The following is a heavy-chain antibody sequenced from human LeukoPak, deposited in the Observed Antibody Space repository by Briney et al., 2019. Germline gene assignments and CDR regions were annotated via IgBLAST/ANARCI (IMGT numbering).Heavy chain of an antibody. Sequence: VGSLRLSSAASGFTVSSNYMSWVRQAPGEGLEWVSVIYSGGSTYYADSVKGRFTISRDNSKNTLYLQMNSLRAEDTAVYYCARDDPAYDILTGYLNRWGQGTLVTVSS. D-gene: IGHD3-9*01. CDR1: GFTVSSNY. CDR3: ARDDPAYDILTGYLNR. J-gene: IGHJ5*02. V-gene: IGHV3-66*01. CDR2: IYSGGST.